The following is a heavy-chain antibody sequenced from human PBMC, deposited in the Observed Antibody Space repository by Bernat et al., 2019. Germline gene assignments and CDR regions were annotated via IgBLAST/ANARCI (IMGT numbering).Heavy chain of an antibody. CDR1: GFTFSNYV. D-gene: IGHD2-15*01. CDR2: ISGSGGTT. CDR3: AKDQVAQLSGAEYGWFDP. J-gene: IGHJ5*02. V-gene: IGHV3-23*04. Sequence: EVQLVESGGGLVQPGGSLRLSCAASGFTFSNYVMSWVRQAPGKGLEWVSGISGSGGTTYYADSVKGRFTISRDNSMNTLYLQMSSLRAEDTAVYYCAKDQVAQLSGAEYGWFDPWGQGTLVTVSS.